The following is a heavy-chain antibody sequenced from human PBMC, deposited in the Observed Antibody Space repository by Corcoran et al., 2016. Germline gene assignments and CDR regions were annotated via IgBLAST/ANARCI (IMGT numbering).Heavy chain of an antibody. D-gene: IGHD4-4*01. CDR3: ARDGRIRIGNSAYSYGIDV. V-gene: IGHV1-18*01. CDR1: CYTFTSGG. CDR2: ISAYNGNT. Sequence: QLEQSGAEVKKAEASMKVCCEASCYTFTSGGISLVRQAPRRVLERRGWISAYNGNTNYAQKFQGRVTMTTVTSTSTAYMELRSLRSDDTAGYCGARDGRIRIGNSAYSYGIDVVGQGTTVTVS. J-gene: IGHJ6*02.